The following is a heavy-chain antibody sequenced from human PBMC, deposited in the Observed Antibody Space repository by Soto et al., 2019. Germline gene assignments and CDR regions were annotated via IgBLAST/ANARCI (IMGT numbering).Heavy chain of an antibody. J-gene: IGHJ5*01. CDR1: DDSINGAS. Sequence: TLSLSCTVSDDSINGASWWWVRKSSGKGLEWIGRIYATGTTDYNPSLKSRVMMSVDTSKKQFSLKLRSVTAADTAVYYCDNGDMHSLPTCCASWG. CDR3: DNGDMHSLPTCCAS. CDR2: IYATGTT. D-gene: IGHD3-16*01. V-gene: IGHV4-4*07.